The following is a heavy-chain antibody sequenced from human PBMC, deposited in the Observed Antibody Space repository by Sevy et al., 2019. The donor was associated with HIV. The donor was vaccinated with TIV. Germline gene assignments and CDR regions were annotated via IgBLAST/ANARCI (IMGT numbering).Heavy chain of an antibody. CDR3: ARDPDILSGYPSHYFDY. V-gene: IGHV3-7*01. Sequence: GGSLRLSCAASAFSFSKYWMSWVRQAPGKGLEWVANIKEDGSQKNYLESVKGRFTISRDNAKNLLYLQMNNLRADDTAVYYCARDPDILSGYPSHYFDYWGQGTLVTVSS. CDR1: AFSFSKYW. J-gene: IGHJ4*02. CDR2: IKEDGSQK. D-gene: IGHD3-9*01.